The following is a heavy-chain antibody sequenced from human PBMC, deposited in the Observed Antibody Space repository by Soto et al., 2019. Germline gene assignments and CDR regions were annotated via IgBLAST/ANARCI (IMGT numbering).Heavy chain of an antibody. D-gene: IGHD2-21*02. Sequence: SETLSLTCAVSGASISSDKWWTWVRQPPGKGLEWIGEIHHHKSTNYNPSIQSQVTISVDKSDNHFSLKGSSVTAADTAVYYCARGGDWRFDYWGQGILVTVSS. V-gene: IGHV4-4*02. CDR2: IHHHKST. CDR1: GASISSDKW. J-gene: IGHJ4*02. CDR3: ARGGDWRFDY.